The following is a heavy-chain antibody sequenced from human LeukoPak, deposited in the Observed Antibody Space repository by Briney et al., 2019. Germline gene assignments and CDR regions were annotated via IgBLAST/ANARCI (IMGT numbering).Heavy chain of an antibody. CDR1: GGSISSGSYY. J-gene: IGHJ4*02. CDR3: ARKELGIIDY. CDR2: IYYSGST. Sequence: KPSETLSLTCTVSGGSISSGSYYWGWIRQPPGKGLEWIGSIYYSGSTYYNPSLKSRVTISVDTSKNQFSLKLSSVTAADTAVYYCARKELGIIDYWGQGTLVTVSS. V-gene: IGHV4-39*01. D-gene: IGHD7-27*01.